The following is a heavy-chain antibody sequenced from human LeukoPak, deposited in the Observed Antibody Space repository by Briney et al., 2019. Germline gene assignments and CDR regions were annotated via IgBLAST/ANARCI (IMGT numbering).Heavy chain of an antibody. V-gene: IGHV4-39*01. CDR1: GGSISSSSYY. CDR3: AAKANWGDDY. Sequence: SETQSLTCTVSGGSISSSSYYWGWIRQPPGKGLEWIGSIYYSGSTYYNPSLKSRVTISVDTSKNQFSLKLSSVTAADTAVYYCAAKANWGDDYWGQGTLVTVSS. D-gene: IGHD7-27*01. CDR2: IYYSGST. J-gene: IGHJ4*02.